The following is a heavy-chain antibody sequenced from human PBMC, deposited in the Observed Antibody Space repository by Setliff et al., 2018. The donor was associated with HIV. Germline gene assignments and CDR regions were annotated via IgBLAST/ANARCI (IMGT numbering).Heavy chain of an antibody. CDR1: GYTFTHYW. CDR3: ARSPIRYCSSGSCYSGFDQ. V-gene: IGHV5-51*01. CDR2: IYPGDSDT. D-gene: IGHD2-15*01. J-gene: IGHJ4*02. Sequence: PGESLKISCKGSGYTFTHYWIGWVRQMPGKGLEWMGIIYPGDSDTRYSPSFQGQVTFSADKSISTAYLQWSSLKASDTAIYYCARSPIRYCSSGSCYSGFDQWGQGTPVTVSS.